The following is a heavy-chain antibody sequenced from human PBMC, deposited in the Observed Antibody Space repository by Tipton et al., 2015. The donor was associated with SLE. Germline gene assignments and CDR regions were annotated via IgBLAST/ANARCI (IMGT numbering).Heavy chain of an antibody. J-gene: IGHJ6*02. D-gene: IGHD6-13*01. CDR1: GGSISSYY. Sequence: GLVKPSETLSLTCTVSGGSISSYYWSWIRQPPGKGLEWIGYIYYSGSTNYNPSLRSRVTISVDTSKNQFSLKLSSVTAADTAVYYCARDPGPLVYYYYGMDVWGQGTTVTVSS. CDR3: ARDPGPLVYYYYGMDV. CDR2: IYYSGST. V-gene: IGHV4-59*12.